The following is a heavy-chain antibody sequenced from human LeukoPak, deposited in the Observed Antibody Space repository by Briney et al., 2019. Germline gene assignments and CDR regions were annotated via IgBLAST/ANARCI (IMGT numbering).Heavy chain of an antibody. Sequence: SEILSLTCAAYGGSFSGYYWSWIRQPPGKGLEWIGEINHSGSTNYNPSLKSRVTISVDTSKNQFSLKLSSVTAADTAVYYCARSAMVRGVIVYWGQGTLVTVSS. V-gene: IGHV4-34*01. D-gene: IGHD3-10*01. CDR1: GGSFSGYY. J-gene: IGHJ4*02. CDR2: INHSGST. CDR3: ARSAMVRGVIVY.